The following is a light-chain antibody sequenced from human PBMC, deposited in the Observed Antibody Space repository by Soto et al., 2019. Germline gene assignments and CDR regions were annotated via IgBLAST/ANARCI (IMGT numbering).Light chain of an antibody. Sequence: QSVLTQPASVSGSPGQSITISCTGTSSDVGGYNYVSWYQHLPGKAPKLMIFEVSSRPSGVSNRFSGSKSGNTASLTISGLQGDDEADYYCTSFTFSSSLVFGTGTKVTVL. V-gene: IGLV2-14*01. J-gene: IGLJ1*01. CDR2: EVS. CDR3: TSFTFSSSLV. CDR1: SSDVGGYNY.